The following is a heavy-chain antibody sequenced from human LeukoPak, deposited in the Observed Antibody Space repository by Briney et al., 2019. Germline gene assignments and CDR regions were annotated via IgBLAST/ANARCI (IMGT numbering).Heavy chain of an antibody. CDR3: ARARDQDYYFDY. CDR1: GYSFISYW. CDR2: IYPGDSDT. Sequence: EPLKISCKGSGYSFISYWIGSVRQMPGKGQEWMGIIYPGDSDTRYSPSFQGQVTISADKSISTAYLEWSSLKASDTAMYYCARARDQDYYFDYWGQGTLVTVST. J-gene: IGHJ4*02. V-gene: IGHV5-51*01.